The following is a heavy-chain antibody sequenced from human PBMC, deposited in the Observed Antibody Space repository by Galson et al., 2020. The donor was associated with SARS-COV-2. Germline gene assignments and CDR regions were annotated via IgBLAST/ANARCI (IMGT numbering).Heavy chain of an antibody. J-gene: IGHJ3*02. CDR2: NDWDDEK. CDR1: GFSLSTSGMR. CDR3: ALSYYDSLTGDVAAVDI. D-gene: IGHD3-9*01. V-gene: IGHV2-70*04. Sequence: SGPTLVKPTQTLTLTSTFPGFSLSTSGMRVSWIRQTPGKTLEWLARNDWDDEKFYSTYMKTRLTISKDTAKNQVGLTMTNMDPVDTATYYCALSYYDSLTGDVAAVDIWGQGTMVTVSS.